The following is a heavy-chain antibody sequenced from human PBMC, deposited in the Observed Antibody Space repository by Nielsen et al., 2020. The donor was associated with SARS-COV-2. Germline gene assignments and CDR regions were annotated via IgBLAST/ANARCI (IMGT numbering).Heavy chain of an antibody. V-gene: IGHV3-48*03. J-gene: IGHJ6*02. CDR3: AGFGIYYYYGMDV. Sequence: WIRQPPGKGLEWVSYISSSSSTIYYADSVKGRFTISRDNAKNSLYLQMNSLRAEDTAVYYCAGFGIYYYYGMDVWGQGTTVTVSS. D-gene: IGHD3-10*01. CDR2: ISSSSSTI.